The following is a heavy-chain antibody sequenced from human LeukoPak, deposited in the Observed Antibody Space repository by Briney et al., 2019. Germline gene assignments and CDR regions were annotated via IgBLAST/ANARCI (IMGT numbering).Heavy chain of an antibody. V-gene: IGHV5-51*01. CDR3: ARQEYCSGGSCYTWFDP. CDR1: GYSFTNYW. CDR2: IYPADSDI. J-gene: IGHJ5*02. Sequence: GESLKISCKGSGYSFTNYWIGWVRQMPGKGLEWMGIIYPADSDIRYSPSFQGQVTISADKSISTAYLQWSSLKASDTAMYYCARQEYCSGGSCYTWFDPWGQGTLVTVSS. D-gene: IGHD2-15*01.